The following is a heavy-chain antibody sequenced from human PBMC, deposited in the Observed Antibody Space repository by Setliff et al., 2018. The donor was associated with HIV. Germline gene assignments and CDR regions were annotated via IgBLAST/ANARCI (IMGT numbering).Heavy chain of an antibody. J-gene: IGHJ6*03. CDR1: GGSISSYY. D-gene: IGHD3-10*01. CDR2: IYYSGST. V-gene: IGHV4-59*01. CDR3: ATLYYYGSGSYYPEYYYMDV. Sequence: NPSETLSLTCTVSGGSISSYYWSWIRQPPGKGLEWIGYIYYSGSTNYNPSLKSRVTISVDTSKNQFSLKLSSVTAADTAVYYCATLYYYGSGSYYPEYYYMDVWGKGTTVTVSS.